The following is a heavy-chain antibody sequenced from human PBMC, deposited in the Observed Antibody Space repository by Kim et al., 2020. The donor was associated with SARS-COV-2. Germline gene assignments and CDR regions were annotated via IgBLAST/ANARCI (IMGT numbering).Heavy chain of an antibody. D-gene: IGHD2-2*01. CDR1: GFTFSDYY. Sequence: GGSLRLSCAASGFTFSDYYMSWIRQAPGKGLEWVSYISSSSSYTNYADSVKGRFTISRDNAKNSLYLQMNSLRAEDTAVYYCARDLSTGCSSTSCSRYYYYGMDVWGQGTTVTVSS. V-gene: IGHV3-11*06. CDR2: ISSSSSYT. CDR3: ARDLSTGCSSTSCSRYYYYGMDV. J-gene: IGHJ6*02.